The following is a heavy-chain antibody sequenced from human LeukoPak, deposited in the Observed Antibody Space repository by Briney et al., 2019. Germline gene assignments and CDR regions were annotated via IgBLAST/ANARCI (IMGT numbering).Heavy chain of an antibody. Sequence: GGSLRLSCETSGVTLTVDWMRTGPQAPGKGLVWVSRINPAGGSTYYADSVKGRFAIATDSAKNTPYLKTNTAAAADTSVYDSTRTENYMYFDSWGQGTLVTVSS. D-gene: IGHD1-7*01. J-gene: IGHJ4*02. CDR3: TRTENYMYFDS. CDR2: INPAGGST. CDR1: GVTLTVDW. V-gene: IGHV3-74*01.